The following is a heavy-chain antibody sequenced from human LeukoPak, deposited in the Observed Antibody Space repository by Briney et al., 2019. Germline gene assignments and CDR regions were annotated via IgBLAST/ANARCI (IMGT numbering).Heavy chain of an antibody. J-gene: IGHJ5*02. CDR2: ISGSGGST. CDR3: AKDPRDYGMGLWFGEFNWFDP. Sequence: GGSLRLSCAASGFTFSSYAMSWVRQAPGKGLEWVSAISGSGGSTYYADSVKGRFTISRVNSKNTLYLQMNSLRAEDTAVYYCAKDPRDYGMGLWFGEFNWFDPWGQGTLVTVSS. D-gene: IGHD3-10*01. V-gene: IGHV3-23*01. CDR1: GFTFSSYA.